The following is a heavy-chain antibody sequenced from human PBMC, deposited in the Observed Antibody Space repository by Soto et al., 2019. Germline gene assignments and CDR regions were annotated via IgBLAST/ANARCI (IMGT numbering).Heavy chain of an antibody. CDR1: VYTFIDYF. J-gene: IGHJ1*01. CDR3: ERGTRCD. CDR2: INTSDHNT. Sequence: QVPIEQSGAAVKKPGAAVNVSCKASVYTFIDYFIHWVRQAPGQGLEWMAMINTSDHNTRYAQKFQGRETPTTGTSTSIVYMDLTYLRSDDTGVYFCERGTRCDWGQGTLVTVSS. V-gene: IGHV1-46*01.